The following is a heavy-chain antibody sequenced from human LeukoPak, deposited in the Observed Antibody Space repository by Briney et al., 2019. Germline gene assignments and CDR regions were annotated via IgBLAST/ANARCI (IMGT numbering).Heavy chain of an antibody. Sequence: SVKVSCKASGGTFSSCAISWVQQAPGQGLEWMGGIIPIFGTANYAQKFQGRVTITADESTSTAYMELSSLRSEDTAVYYCARAAAAGSYYYYGMDVWGQGTTVTVSS. V-gene: IGHV1-69*13. CDR2: IIPIFGTA. CDR3: ARAAAAGSYYYYGMDV. J-gene: IGHJ6*02. CDR1: GGTFSSCA. D-gene: IGHD6-13*01.